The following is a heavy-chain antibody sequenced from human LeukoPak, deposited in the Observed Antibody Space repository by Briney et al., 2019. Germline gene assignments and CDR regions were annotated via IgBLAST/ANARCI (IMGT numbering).Heavy chain of an antibody. V-gene: IGHV3-48*01. CDR1: GFTFSSYS. Sequence: GGSLRLSCSASGFTFSSYSMNWVRPAPGKGRGWVSYISSSSTTIYYADSVKGRFTISRDNAKNSLYLQMNSLRVADTAVYYCARGPYKDFWSGYSDYWGQGTLVTVSS. CDR2: ISSSSTTI. D-gene: IGHD3-3*01. CDR3: ARGPYKDFWSGYSDY. J-gene: IGHJ4*02.